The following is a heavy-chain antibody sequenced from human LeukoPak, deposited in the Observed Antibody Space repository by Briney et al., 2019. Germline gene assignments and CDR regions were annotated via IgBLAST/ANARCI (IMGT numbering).Heavy chain of an antibody. CDR3: ARDAVLLWFGGGQNWFDP. Sequence: GGSLRLSCAASVFTFSSYGMHWVRQAPGKGLEWVAVIWYDGSNKYYADSVKGRSTISRDNSKNMLYLQMNSLRAEDTAVYYCARDAVLLWFGGGQNWFDPWGQGTLVTVSS. CDR1: VFTFSSYG. J-gene: IGHJ5*02. D-gene: IGHD3-10*01. CDR2: IWYDGSNK. V-gene: IGHV3-33*01.